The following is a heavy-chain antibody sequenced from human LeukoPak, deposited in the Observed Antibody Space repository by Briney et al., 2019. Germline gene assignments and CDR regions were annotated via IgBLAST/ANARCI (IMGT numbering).Heavy chain of an antibody. CDR2: ISGSGGST. V-gene: IGHV3-23*01. CDR3: AKVRLRGVGAFDI. D-gene: IGHD3-10*01. Sequence: PGGSLRLSCAATGFTFSSYAMSWVRQAPGKGLEWVSAISGSGGSTYYADSVKGRFTISRDNSKNTLYLQMNSLRAEDAAVYYCAKVRLRGVGAFDIWGQGTMVTVSS. J-gene: IGHJ3*02. CDR1: GFTFSSYA.